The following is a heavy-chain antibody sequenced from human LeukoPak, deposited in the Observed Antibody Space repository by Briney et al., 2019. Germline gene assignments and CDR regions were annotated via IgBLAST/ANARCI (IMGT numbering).Heavy chain of an antibody. CDR1: GGSISSNY. CDR3: ARDWRSSGYYYYMAV. J-gene: IGHJ6*03. V-gene: IGHV3-53*01. Sequence: ETLSLTCTVSGGSISSNYMSWVRQAPGKGLEGVSDIYSGGSTYYADSVKGRFTISRDNSQNTLHLQMNRLRAEDTAVYYCARDWRSSGYYYYMAVWGKGTTVTIYS. CDR2: IYSGGST. D-gene: IGHD3-16*01.